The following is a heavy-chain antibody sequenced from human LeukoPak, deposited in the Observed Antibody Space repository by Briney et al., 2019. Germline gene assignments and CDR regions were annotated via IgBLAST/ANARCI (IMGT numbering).Heavy chain of an antibody. J-gene: IGHJ4*02. CDR2: IYYSGST. CDR1: GGSISSGGYY. V-gene: IGHV4-31*03. D-gene: IGHD3-22*01. Sequence: PSQTLSLTCTVSGGSISSGGYYWSWIRQHPGKGLEWIGYIYYSGSTYYNPSLKSRVTISVDTSKNQFSLKLSSVTAADTAVYYCAGSTYYYDSSGYDYWGQGTLVTVSS. CDR3: AGSTYYYDSSGYDY.